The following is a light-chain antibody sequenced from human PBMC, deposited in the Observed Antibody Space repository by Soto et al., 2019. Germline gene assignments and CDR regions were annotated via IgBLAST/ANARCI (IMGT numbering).Light chain of an antibody. J-gene: IGLJ3*02. Sequence: QAVVTQEPSLTVSPGGTVTLTCGSSTGVVTSGHNAYWFQQKPGQAPRTLIYDTNNRHSWTPARFSGSLLGGKAALTLSGAQPEDEADYYCHLCYSGPWLFGGGTKLTVL. CDR1: TGVVTSGHN. CDR2: DTN. CDR3: HLCYSGPWL. V-gene: IGLV7-46*01.